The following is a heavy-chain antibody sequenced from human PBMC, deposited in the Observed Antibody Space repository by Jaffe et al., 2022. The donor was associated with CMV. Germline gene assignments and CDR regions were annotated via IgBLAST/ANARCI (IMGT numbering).Heavy chain of an antibody. V-gene: IGHV3-53*01. CDR1: GFSVRSNY. D-gene: IGHD4-17*01. J-gene: IGHJ5*02. Sequence: EVQLVESGGGLIHPGGSLRLSCAASGFSVRSNYLSWVRQAPGKGLECVSVIYGGGSTYYADSVKGRFTISRDNSKNTVHLQMNDLRAEDTAVYFCAFISGGPGDYPNWFDPWGQGTLVTVSS. CDR2: IYGGGST. CDR3: AFISGGPGDYPNWFDP.